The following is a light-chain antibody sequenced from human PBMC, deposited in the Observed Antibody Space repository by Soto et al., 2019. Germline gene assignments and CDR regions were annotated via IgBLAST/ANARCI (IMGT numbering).Light chain of an antibody. Sequence: DIHMTQSPSTLSASIGDRVTISCLASQTISSWLAWYQQKPGKAPKLLIYAASSLQSGVPSRFSGSGSGTDFTLTISSLQPEDFATYYCQQANSFPITFGQGTRLEIK. V-gene: IGKV1-12*01. CDR2: AAS. J-gene: IGKJ5*01. CDR3: QQANSFPIT. CDR1: QTISSW.